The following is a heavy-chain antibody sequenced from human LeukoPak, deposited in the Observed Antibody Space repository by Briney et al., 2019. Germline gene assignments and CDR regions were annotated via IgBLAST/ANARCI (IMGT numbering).Heavy chain of an antibody. D-gene: IGHD2-2*01. CDR3: AKVSEYCSTRCVTHPFDI. CDR1: GFTFSSYA. V-gene: IGHV3-23*01. Sequence: PGGSLRLSCTASGFTFSSYAMNWVRQAPGKGPEWVSAISGGGSSAYYAGSVKGRFTISRDNSKNTLYLQMDSLRADDTAVYYCAKVSEYCSTRCVTHPFDIWGQGTMVTVSS. J-gene: IGHJ3*02. CDR2: ISGGGSSA.